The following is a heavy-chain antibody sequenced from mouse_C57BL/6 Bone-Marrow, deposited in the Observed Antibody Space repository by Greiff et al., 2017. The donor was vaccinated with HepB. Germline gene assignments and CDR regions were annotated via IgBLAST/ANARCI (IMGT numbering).Heavy chain of an antibody. J-gene: IGHJ1*03. CDR2: INPNYGTT. D-gene: IGHD2-3*01. CDR1: GYSFTDYN. CDR3: ARGDGYYFYWYFDV. V-gene: IGHV1-39*01. Sequence: VQLKESGPELVKPGASVKISCKASGYSFTDYNMNWVKQSNGKSLEWIGVINPNYGTTSYNQKFKGKATLTVDQSSSTAYMQLNSLTSEDSAVYYCARGDGYYFYWYFDVWGTGTTVTVSS.